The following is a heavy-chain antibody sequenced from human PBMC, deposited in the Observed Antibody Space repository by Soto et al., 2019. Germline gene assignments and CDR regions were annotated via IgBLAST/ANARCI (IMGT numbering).Heavy chain of an antibody. Sequence: SRTHSLTCAISGDSVSSTSAAWSWIRQSPSRGLEWLGRTYYRSKWYSDYAVSVKSRITINPDTSKNQFSLQLNSVTPEDTAVYYCARGPYYRGCVWGQGSLVTVSA. V-gene: IGHV6-1*01. J-gene: IGHJ4*02. D-gene: IGHD3-10*01. CDR1: GDSVSSTSAA. CDR2: TYYRSKWYS. CDR3: ARGPYYRGCV.